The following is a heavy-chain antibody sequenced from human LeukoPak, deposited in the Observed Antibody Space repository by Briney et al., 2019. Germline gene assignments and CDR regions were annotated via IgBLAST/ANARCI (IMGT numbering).Heavy chain of an antibody. D-gene: IGHD1-1*01. V-gene: IGHV4-59*01. CDR1: GGSINSYY. Sequence: PSETPSLTCSVSGGSINSYYWSWIRQPPGKGLEWIGYIYYSGSTNYNPSLESRVTISIDTSKKQLSLKLRSVTAADTAVYYCARDRRESTKPNDAFDIWGQGTRVTVSS. J-gene: IGHJ3*02. CDR3: ARDRRESTKPNDAFDI. CDR2: IYYSGST.